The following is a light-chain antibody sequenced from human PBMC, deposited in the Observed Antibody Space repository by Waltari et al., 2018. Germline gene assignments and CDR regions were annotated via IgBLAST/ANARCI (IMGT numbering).Light chain of an antibody. J-gene: IGKJ1*01. CDR1: QDIRSSY. CDR2: DAS. V-gene: IGKV3-20*01. CDR3: QQYDTSTEWT. Sequence: EIVLTQSPGPLSFSPGQRATLSCRASQDIRSSYLAWHQQRPGQAPRLLIYDASSRATGVPDRFSGSGSGTDFTLTISGLEPEDVAVYYCQQYDTSTEWTFGQGTKVEIK.